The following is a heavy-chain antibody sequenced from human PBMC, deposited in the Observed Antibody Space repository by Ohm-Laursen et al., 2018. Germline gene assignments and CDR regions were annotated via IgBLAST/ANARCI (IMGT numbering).Heavy chain of an antibody. V-gene: IGHV3-23*01. CDR3: AKLLSGGLFPPGAFDI. Sequence: SLRLSCTAPGFTFSTYAMSWVRPAPGTGLEWVSGISGSGTNTFYADSVKGRFTISRDNSKNTLYLQMNSLRAEDTAVYYCAKLLSGGLFPPGAFDIWGQGTMVTVSS. J-gene: IGHJ3*02. CDR2: ISGSGTNT. D-gene: IGHD6-19*01. CDR1: GFTFSTYA.